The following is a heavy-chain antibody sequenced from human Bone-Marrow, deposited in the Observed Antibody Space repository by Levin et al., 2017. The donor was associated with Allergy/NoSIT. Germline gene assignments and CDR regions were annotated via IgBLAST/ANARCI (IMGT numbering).Heavy chain of an antibody. CDR3: AGGVGTTHFQH. Sequence: SETLSLTCSVSGGYISSYYWSWIRQPPVKGLEWIAYIYHSGSTNYNPSLKSRVTISVDRSKKQFSLKLNSVTAADTAVYYCAGGVGTTHFQHWGQGTLVTVSS. CDR1: GGYISSYY. D-gene: IGHD3-16*01. V-gene: IGHV4-59*01. CDR2: IYHSGST. J-gene: IGHJ1*01.